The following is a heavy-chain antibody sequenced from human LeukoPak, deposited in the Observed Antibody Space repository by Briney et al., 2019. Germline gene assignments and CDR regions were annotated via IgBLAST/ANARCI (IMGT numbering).Heavy chain of an antibody. CDR3: ARGGLYYDSY. Sequence: SETLSLTCTVSGGSISSGGYYWSWIRQHPGKGLEWIGYIYYSGSTYYNPSLKSRVTISVDTSKNQFSLKLSSVTAADTAVYYCARGGLYYDSYWGQGTLVTVSS. V-gene: IGHV4-31*03. D-gene: IGHD3-3*01. CDR1: GGSISSGGYY. J-gene: IGHJ4*02. CDR2: IYYSGST.